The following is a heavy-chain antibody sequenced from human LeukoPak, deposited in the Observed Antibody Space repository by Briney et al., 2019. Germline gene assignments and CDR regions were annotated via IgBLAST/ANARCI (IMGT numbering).Heavy chain of an antibody. CDR3: TRPSYYYGSDP. J-gene: IGHJ5*02. D-gene: IGHD3-10*01. V-gene: IGHV3-15*01. Sequence: GGSLRLSCAASGFTLSNAWMSWVRQAPGKGLEWVGRIKSKTDGGTTDYAAPVKGRFTISRDDSKNTLYLQMNSLKTEDTAVYYCTRPSYYYGSDPWGQGTLVTVSS. CDR2: IKSKTDGGTT. CDR1: GFTLSNAW.